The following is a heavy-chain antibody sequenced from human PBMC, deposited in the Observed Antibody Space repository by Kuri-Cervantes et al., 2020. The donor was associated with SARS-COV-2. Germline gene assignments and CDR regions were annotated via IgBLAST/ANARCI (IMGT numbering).Heavy chain of an antibody. V-gene: IGHV3-7*01. CDR1: GFTFSSYW. J-gene: IGHJ3*02. CDR2: IKQDGSEK. CDR3: ARDRRYYDSSGSIDAFDI. D-gene: IGHD3-22*01. Sequence: GESLKISCAASGFTFSSYWMSWVRQAPGKGLEWVANIKQDGSEKYYVDSVKGRFTISRDNAKNSLYLQMNSLRAEDTAVYYCARDRRYYDSSGSIDAFDIWGQGTMVTVSS.